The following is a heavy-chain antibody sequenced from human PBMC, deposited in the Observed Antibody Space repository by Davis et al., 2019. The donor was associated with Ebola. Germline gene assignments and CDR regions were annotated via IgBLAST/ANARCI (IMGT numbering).Heavy chain of an antibody. J-gene: IGHJ4*02. Sequence: SETLSLTCTVSGGSISSGGYYWSWIRQHPGKGLEWIGYIYYSGSTYYNPSLKSRVTISVDTSKNQFSLKLSSVTAADTAVYYCASSEIGIVVVPAAIDYWGQGTLVTVSS. CDR1: GGSISSGGYY. CDR2: IYYSGST. CDR3: ASSEIGIVVVPAAIDY. V-gene: IGHV4-30-4*08. D-gene: IGHD2-2*01.